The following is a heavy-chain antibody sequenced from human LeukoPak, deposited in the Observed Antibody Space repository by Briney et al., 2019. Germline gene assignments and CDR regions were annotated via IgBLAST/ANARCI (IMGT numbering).Heavy chain of an antibody. J-gene: IGHJ5*02. CDR2: IYTSGST. CDR1: GGSISSYY. D-gene: IGHD3-3*01. Sequence: SETLSLTCTVSGGSISSYYWSWIRQPAGKGLEWIGRIYTSGSTNYNPSLKSRVTMSVDTSKNQFSLKLSSVTAADTAVYYCARGALRFLEWSGGFDPWGQGTLVTASS. CDR3: ARGALRFLEWSGGFDP. V-gene: IGHV4-4*07.